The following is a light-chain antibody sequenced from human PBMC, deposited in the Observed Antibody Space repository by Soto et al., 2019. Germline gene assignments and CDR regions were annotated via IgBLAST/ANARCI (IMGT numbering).Light chain of an antibody. V-gene: IGLV2-23*02. J-gene: IGLJ1*01. Sequence: QSVLTQPASVSGSPGQSITISCTGTSSDVGSYNLVSWYQQHPGKAPNLMIYEVSKRPSGVSYRFSGSKSGNTASLTISGLQAEDEADYYCCSYAGSSTRYVFGTGTKVTVL. CDR3: CSYAGSSTRYV. CDR1: SSDVGSYNL. CDR2: EVS.